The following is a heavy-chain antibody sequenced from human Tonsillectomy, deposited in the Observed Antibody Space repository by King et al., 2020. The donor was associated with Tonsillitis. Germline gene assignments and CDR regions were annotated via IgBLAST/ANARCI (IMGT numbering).Heavy chain of an antibody. Sequence: QLVQSGSELKKPGASVKVSCKASGYTFTRYVMNWVRQAPGQGLEWMGWINSNTGNPTNAQGFTGRFVFSLDPSVSTAYLQISSLKAEDTAVYYCARTYYDILTDAFDIWGQGTMVTVSS. D-gene: IGHD3-9*01. V-gene: IGHV7-4-1*02. CDR1: GYTFTRYV. J-gene: IGHJ3*02. CDR2: INSNTGNP. CDR3: ARTYYDILTDAFDI.